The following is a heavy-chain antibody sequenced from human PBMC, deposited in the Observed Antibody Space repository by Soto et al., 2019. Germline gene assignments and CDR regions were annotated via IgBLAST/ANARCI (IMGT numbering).Heavy chain of an antibody. D-gene: IGHD5-18*01. CDR1: GFTFSSFA. J-gene: IGHJ4*02. V-gene: IGHV3-23*01. Sequence: GGSLRLSCAASGFTFSSFALSWVRQAPGKGLEWVSAISGSGDGTDYADSVKGRFTISRDNSKNTLYLQMNSLRAADTAVYYCAGPGYSSQDYWGQGAQVTVSS. CDR3: AGPGYSSQDY. CDR2: ISGSGDGT.